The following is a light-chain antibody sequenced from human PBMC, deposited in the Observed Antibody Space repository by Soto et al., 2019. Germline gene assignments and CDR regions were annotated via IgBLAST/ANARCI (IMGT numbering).Light chain of an antibody. CDR1: QSVSSN. J-gene: IGKJ1*01. V-gene: IGKV3-15*01. CDR3: QHSWT. CDR2: GAS. Sequence: EIVMTQSPATPSVSPGERAPLSCRASQSVSSNLAWYQQKHGQAPRLLIYGASTRDTGIPARFSGSGSGTEFTLTISSLQSEDFAVYYCQHSWTVGQGTKVDIK.